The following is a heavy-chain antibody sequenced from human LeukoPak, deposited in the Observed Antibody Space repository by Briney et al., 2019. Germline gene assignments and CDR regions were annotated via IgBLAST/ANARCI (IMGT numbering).Heavy chain of an antibody. CDR3: ANPTMIVVAPQPSVMVV. D-gene: IGHD3-22*01. J-gene: IGHJ6*01. CDR1: GFTFSSYA. Sequence: GGSLRLSCAASGFTFSSYAMSWVRQAPGKGLEWVSAISGSGGSTYYADSVKGRFTISRDNSKNTLYLQMKSLRAEDTAVYYCANPTMIVVAPQPSVMVVWGQGTTVTVPS. V-gene: IGHV3-23*01. CDR2: ISGSGGST.